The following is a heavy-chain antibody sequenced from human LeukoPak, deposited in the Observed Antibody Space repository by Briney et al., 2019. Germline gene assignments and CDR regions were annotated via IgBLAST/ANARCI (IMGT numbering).Heavy chain of an antibody. Sequence: PSETLSLTCTVSGGSMSSYYWSWIRQPPGKGLEWIGYIYYSGSTNYNPSLTSRVTISVDTSKSQFSLKLTSVTAADTAVYYCARRLPGYDVFDIWGQGTMVTVSS. CDR3: ARRLPGYDVFDI. CDR2: IYYSGST. V-gene: IGHV4-59*08. J-gene: IGHJ3*02. D-gene: IGHD5-12*01. CDR1: GGSMSSYY.